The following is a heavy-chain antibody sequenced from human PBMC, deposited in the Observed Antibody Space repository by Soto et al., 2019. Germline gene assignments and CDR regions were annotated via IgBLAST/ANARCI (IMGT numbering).Heavy chain of an antibody. D-gene: IGHD6-19*01. V-gene: IGHV1-2*02. Sequence: ASVKVSFKASGYTFSGFYMHWVRQAPGQGPEWMGWINPNSGGTKSAEKFQGRVTMTRDTSISTAYMELSRLTSDDTAVYYCASAAVTGTAGLDFWGQGTQVTVSS. CDR1: GYTFSGFY. J-gene: IGHJ4*02. CDR2: INPNSGGT. CDR3: ASAAVTGTAGLDF.